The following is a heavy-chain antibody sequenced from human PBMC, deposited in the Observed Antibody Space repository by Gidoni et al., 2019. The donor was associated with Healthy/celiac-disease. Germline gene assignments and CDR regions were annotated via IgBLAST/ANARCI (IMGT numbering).Heavy chain of an antibody. V-gene: IGHV3-23*01. Sequence: EVQLLESGGGLVQPGGSLRLSCAASGVTFSSYAMSWVRQAPGKGLEWVSAISGSGGSTYYADSVKGRYTISRDNSKNTLYLQMNSLRAEDTAVYYCARRAKSSSWPLDYWGQGTLVTVSS. CDR1: GVTFSSYA. D-gene: IGHD6-13*01. CDR2: ISGSGGST. CDR3: ARRAKSSSWPLDY. J-gene: IGHJ4*02.